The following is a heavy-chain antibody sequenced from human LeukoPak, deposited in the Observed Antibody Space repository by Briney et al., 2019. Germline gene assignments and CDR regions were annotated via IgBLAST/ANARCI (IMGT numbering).Heavy chain of an antibody. CDR1: GGSISSSSYY. Sequence: SETLSLPCTVSGGSISSSSYYWGWIRQPPGKGLEWIGSIYYSGSTYYNPSLKSRVTISVDTSKNQFSLKLSSVTAADTAVYYCARQVRGLFDPWGQGTLVTVSS. CDR3: ARQVRGLFDP. J-gene: IGHJ5*02. CDR2: IYYSGST. V-gene: IGHV4-39*01. D-gene: IGHD2-2*01.